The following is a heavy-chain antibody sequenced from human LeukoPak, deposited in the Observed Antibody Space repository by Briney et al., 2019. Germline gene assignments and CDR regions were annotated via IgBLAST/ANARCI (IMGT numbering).Heavy chain of an antibody. CDR3: AREYGDYAAFDI. V-gene: IGHV1-2*02. CDR2: INPNSGGT. Sequence: ASVKVSCKASGYTFTGYYMHWVRQAPGQGLERMGWINPNSGGTNYAQKFQGRVTMTRDTSISTAYMELSRLRSDDTAVYYCAREYGDYAAFDIWGQGTMVTVSS. CDR1: GYTFTGYY. J-gene: IGHJ3*02. D-gene: IGHD4-17*01.